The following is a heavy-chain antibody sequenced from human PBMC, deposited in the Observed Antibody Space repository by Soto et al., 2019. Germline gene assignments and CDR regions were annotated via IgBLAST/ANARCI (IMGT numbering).Heavy chain of an antibody. Sequence: QVQLVESGGGLVKPGGSLRLSCAASGFTFSDYYMSWIRQAPGKGLEWVSYISSSSSYTNYADSVKGRFTISRDNAKNSLYLQMNSLRAEDTFVYYCARGHHRYSGYDYVDYWGQGTLVTVSS. J-gene: IGHJ4*02. D-gene: IGHD5-12*01. CDR2: ISSSSSYT. V-gene: IGHV3-11*05. CDR1: GFTFSDYY. CDR3: ARGHHRYSGYDYVDY.